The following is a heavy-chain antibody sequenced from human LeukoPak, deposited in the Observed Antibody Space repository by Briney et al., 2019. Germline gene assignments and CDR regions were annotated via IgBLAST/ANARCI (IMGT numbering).Heavy chain of an antibody. CDR1: GFTFSNAW. CDR3: TTVPGESYYYYMDV. Sequence: GGSLRLSCAASGFTFSNAWMSWVRQAPGKGLEWVGHIKSKTDGGTTDYAAPVKGRFTISRDDSKNTLYLQMNSLKTEDTAVYYCTTVPGESYYYYMDVWGKGTTVTISS. D-gene: IGHD3-16*01. CDR2: IKSKTDGGTT. J-gene: IGHJ6*03. V-gene: IGHV3-15*01.